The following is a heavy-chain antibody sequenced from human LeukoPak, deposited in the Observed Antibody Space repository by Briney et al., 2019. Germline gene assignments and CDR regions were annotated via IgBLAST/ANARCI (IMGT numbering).Heavy chain of an antibody. CDR3: ASDSSGWYNRGYWYFDL. CDR1: GGSISSSSYY. CDR2: IYYSGST. Sequence: SETLSLTCTVSGGSISSSSYYWGWIRQPPGKGLEWIGSIYYSGSTYYNPSLKSRVTISVDTSKNQFSLKLSSVTAADTAVYYCASDSSGWYNRGYWYFDLWGRGTLVTVSS. D-gene: IGHD6-19*01. J-gene: IGHJ2*01. V-gene: IGHV4-39*01.